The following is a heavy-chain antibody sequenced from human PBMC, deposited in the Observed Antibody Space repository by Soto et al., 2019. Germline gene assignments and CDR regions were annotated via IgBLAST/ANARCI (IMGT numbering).Heavy chain of an antibody. CDR1: GGSFSGLI. CDR2: INHSGSA. Sequence: SETLSLTCAVYGGSFSGLIWTWIRQTPGKGLQWIRQINHSGSASYTPSLKSRVTISVHTSNSQFSLELSSVTAADTAVYYCARGLITGSHYSGGWYYFDSWGQGTQVTVSS. CDR3: ARGLITGSHYSGGWYYFDS. V-gene: IGHV4-34*01. J-gene: IGHJ4*02. D-gene: IGHD6-19*01.